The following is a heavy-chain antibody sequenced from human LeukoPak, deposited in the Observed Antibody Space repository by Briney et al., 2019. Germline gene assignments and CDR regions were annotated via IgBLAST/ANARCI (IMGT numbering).Heavy chain of an antibody. CDR1: GGSISSGDYY. J-gene: IGHJ5*02. V-gene: IGHV4-30-4*08. Sequence: SQTLSLTCTVSGGSISSGDYYWSWIRQPPGTGREWIGYIYYSGSTYYNPSLKSRVTISVDTSKNQFSLKLSSVTAADTAVYHCRGDCSSTSCYTAGYNWFDPWGQGTLVTVSS. D-gene: IGHD2-2*02. CDR3: RGDCSSTSCYTAGYNWFDP. CDR2: IYYSGST.